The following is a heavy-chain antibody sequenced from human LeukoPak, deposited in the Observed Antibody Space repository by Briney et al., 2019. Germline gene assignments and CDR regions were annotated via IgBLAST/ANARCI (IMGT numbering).Heavy chain of an antibody. CDR1: GFTFSSYW. Sequence: PGGSLRLSCAASGFTFSSYWMSWVRQAPGKGLEWVANIKQDGSEKYYVDSVKGRFTISRDNAKNSLYLQMNSLRAEDTAVYYCARVRPSSGWTGYYYYMDVWGKGTTVTVSS. J-gene: IGHJ6*03. CDR3: ARVRPSSGWTGYYYYMDV. D-gene: IGHD6-19*01. V-gene: IGHV3-7*01. CDR2: IKQDGSEK.